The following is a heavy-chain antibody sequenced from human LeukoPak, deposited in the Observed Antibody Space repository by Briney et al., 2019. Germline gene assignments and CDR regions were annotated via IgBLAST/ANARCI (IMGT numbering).Heavy chain of an antibody. Sequence: GGSLRLSCAASGFTFSSYGMYWVRQAPGKGLEWVAVISYDGSNKNYADSVKGRFTISRDNSKNTLYLQMNSLRAEDTAVYYCAREHEVVAEEAGYFDYWGQGTLVTVSS. V-gene: IGHV3-30*03. J-gene: IGHJ4*02. CDR1: GFTFSSYG. D-gene: IGHD2-15*01. CDR2: ISYDGSNK. CDR3: AREHEVVAEEAGYFDY.